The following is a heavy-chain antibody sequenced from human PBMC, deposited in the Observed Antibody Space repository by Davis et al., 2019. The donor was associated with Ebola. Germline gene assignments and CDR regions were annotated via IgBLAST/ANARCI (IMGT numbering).Heavy chain of an antibody. CDR2: IFPGDSDI. CDR1: GYSFTNYW. CDR3: ARRDSSGYFLFDS. V-gene: IGHV5-51*01. Sequence: GASLKISCTSSGYSFTNYWIGWVRQMPGKGLEWMGIIFPGDSDIRYSPSFQGQVTISADKSLSTAYLQWSSLKASDTAMYYCARRDSSGYFLFDSWGQGTQVTVSS. D-gene: IGHD3-22*01. J-gene: IGHJ4*02.